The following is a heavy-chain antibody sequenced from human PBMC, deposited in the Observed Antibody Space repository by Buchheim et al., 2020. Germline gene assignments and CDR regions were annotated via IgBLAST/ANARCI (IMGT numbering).Heavy chain of an antibody. D-gene: IGHD3-3*01. CDR2: ISGNAIST. J-gene: IGHJ4*02. CDR1: GFTFSKYA. CDR3: AKDQNYDFWSGYSGFDY. Sequence: EVQLLESGGGLVQPGGSLRLSCAASGFTFSKYAMSWVRQAPGKGLEWVSSISGNAISTYYAVSVKGRFAISRDNSKNTLYLQMNSLRVEDTAVYYCAKDQNYDFWSGYSGFDYWGQGTL. V-gene: IGHV3-23*01.